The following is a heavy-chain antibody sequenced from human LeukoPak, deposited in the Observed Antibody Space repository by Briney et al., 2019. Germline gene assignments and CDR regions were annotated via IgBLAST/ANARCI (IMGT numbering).Heavy chain of an antibody. J-gene: IGHJ5*02. CDR1: GFTLSSYW. CDR3: ASDPTHTNWFDP. CDR2: IKRDGSEK. V-gene: IGHV3-7*05. Sequence: GGSLRLSCVASGFTLSSYWMSWVRQAPGKGLEWVANIKRDGSEKYYVDSVKGRFTISRDNAKNSLYLQMNSLRAEDTAIYFCASDPTHTNWFDPWGQGTLVTVSS.